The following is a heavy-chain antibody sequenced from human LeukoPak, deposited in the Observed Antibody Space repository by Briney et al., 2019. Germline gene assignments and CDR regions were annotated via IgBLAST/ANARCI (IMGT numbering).Heavy chain of an antibody. D-gene: IGHD5-18*01. J-gene: IGHJ6*02. CDR2: IYYSGST. V-gene: IGHV4-59*01. CDR3: ARDLLYSYGSGPPRLYYGMDV. Sequence: SETLSLTCTVSGGSISSYYWSWIRQPPGKGLEWIGYIYYSGSTNYNPSLKSRVTISVDTSKNQFSLKLSSVTAADTAVYYCARDLLYSYGSGPPRLYYGMDVWGQGTTVTVS. CDR1: GGSISSYY.